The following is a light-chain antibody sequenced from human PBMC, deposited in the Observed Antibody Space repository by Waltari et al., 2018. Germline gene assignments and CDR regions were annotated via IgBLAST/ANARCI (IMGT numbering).Light chain of an antibody. CDR1: SSDVGRYNL. CDR3: CSYAGSSTLGV. CDR2: EGS. V-gene: IGLV2-23*01. Sequence: QSALTQPASVSGSPGQSITISCTGTSSDVGRYNLVSWYQQHPGKAPKLMIYEGSKRASGVSNRFSGSKSGNTASLTISGLQAEDEADYYCCSYAGSSTLGVFGGGTKLTVL. J-gene: IGLJ3*02.